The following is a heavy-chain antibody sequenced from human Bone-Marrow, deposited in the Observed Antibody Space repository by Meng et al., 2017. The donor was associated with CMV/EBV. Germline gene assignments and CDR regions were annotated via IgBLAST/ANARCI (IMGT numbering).Heavy chain of an antibody. CDR3: ARAFCSTTSCYWFSYYYGMDV. D-gene: IGHD2-2*01. Sequence: SETLSLTCTVSGGSISSYYWSWIRQPPGKGLEWIGYIYYSGSTNYNPSLKSRVTISVDTSKNQFSLKLSSVTAADTAMYYCARAFCSTTSCYWFSYYYGMDVWGQGTTVSLL. J-gene: IGHJ6*02. CDR2: IYYSGST. CDR1: GGSISSYY. V-gene: IGHV4-59*01.